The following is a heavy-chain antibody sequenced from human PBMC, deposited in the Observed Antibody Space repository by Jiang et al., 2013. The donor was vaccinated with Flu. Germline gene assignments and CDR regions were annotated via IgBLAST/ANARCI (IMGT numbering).Heavy chain of an antibody. CDR1: GLSLITSGVG. Sequence: QTLTLTCTFSGLSLITSGVGVGWIRQPPGKALEWLALIYWDDDKRYSPSLKSRLTITKDTSKNQVVLTMTNMDPVDTATYYCAHNGIYCGGDCYTDVWGQGTTVTVSS. J-gene: IGHJ6*02. V-gene: IGHV2-5*02. D-gene: IGHD2-21*01. CDR3: AHNGIYCGGDCYTDV. CDR2: IYWDDDK.